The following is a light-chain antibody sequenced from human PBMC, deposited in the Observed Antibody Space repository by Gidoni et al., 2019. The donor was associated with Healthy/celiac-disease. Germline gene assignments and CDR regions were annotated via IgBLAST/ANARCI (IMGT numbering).Light chain of an antibody. J-gene: IGKJ1*01. CDR3: QQYNNWPGT. Sequence: EIVMTKSTATLSVSPGERATLSCRASQSVSINLAWYQQKPGQAPSLLLFGASTMATGIPARFSGSGSCTEFTLTIIILQSEDFAVYYCQQYNNWPGTFXQXTKVEIK. CDR1: QSVSIN. CDR2: GAS. V-gene: IGKV3-15*01.